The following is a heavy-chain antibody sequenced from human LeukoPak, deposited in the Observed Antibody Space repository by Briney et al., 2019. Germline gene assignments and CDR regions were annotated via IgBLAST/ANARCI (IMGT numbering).Heavy chain of an antibody. CDR1: GFTFSSYG. CDR2: IWNDGNYK. V-gene: IGHV3-33*06. CDR3: AKGRVGTARPPFDY. J-gene: IGHJ4*02. D-gene: IGHD4-23*01. Sequence: PGGSLRLSCAASGFTFSSYGMHWVRQAPGKGLEWVAVIWNDGNYKFYRDSVKARFSISRDNSEGMLYLQMDSLRVEDTAVYYCAKGRVGTARPPFDYWGQGTLVTVSP.